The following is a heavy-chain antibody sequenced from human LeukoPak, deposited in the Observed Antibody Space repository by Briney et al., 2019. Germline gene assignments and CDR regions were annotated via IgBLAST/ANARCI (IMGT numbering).Heavy chain of an antibody. D-gene: IGHD3-10*01. CDR3: ARDTERTYGSGSYYNSLLY. J-gene: IGHJ4*02. V-gene: IGHV1-46*01. CDR1: GYTFTSYY. Sequence: ASVKVSCKASGYTFTSYYMHWVRQAPGQGLEWMGIIDPSGGSTSYAQKFQGRVTMTRDTSTSTVYMELSSLRSEDTAVYYCARDTERTYGSGSYYNSLLYWGQGTLVTVSS. CDR2: IDPSGGST.